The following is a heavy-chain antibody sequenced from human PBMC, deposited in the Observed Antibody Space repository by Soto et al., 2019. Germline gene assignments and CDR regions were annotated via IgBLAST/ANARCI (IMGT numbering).Heavy chain of an antibody. V-gene: IGHV4-30-4*08. CDR3: GRGVSSGWNPTRVDP. CDR1: GDSIRSVGYY. D-gene: IGHD6-25*01. Sequence: QIQLQESGPGLVKPSETLSLTCSVSGDSIRSVGYYWTWIRQPPGKGLEWLGDVYGVGTSRYNASIRSRLSXSPAXSXNAISLTRTSVTATDTAVYFCGRGVSSGWNPTRVDPWGHG. CDR2: VYGVGTS. J-gene: IGHJ5*02.